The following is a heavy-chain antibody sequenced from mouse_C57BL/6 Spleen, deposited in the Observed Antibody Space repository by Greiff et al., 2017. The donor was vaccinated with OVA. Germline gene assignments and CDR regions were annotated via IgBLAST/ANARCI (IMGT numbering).Heavy chain of an antibody. Sequence: QVQLQQPGAELVKPGASVKLSCKASGYTFTSYWMHWVKQRPGQGLEWIGMIHPNSGSTNYNEKFQSKATLTVDKSSSTAYIELSSLTSEDSAVYDFAREGDDYGSSYYWYVDVWGTGTTVTVAS. V-gene: IGHV1-64*01. CDR3: AREGDDYGSSYYWYVDV. D-gene: IGHD1-1*01. J-gene: IGHJ1*03. CDR2: IHPNSGST. CDR1: GYTFTSYW.